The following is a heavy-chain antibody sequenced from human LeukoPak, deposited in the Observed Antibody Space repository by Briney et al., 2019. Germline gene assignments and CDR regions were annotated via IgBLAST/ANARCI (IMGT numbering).Heavy chain of an antibody. D-gene: IGHD5-18*01. Sequence: PGGSLRLSCAASGFTFSSYSMNWVRQAPGKGLEWVSSISSSSSYIYYADSVKGRFTISRDNAKNSLYLQMNSLRAEDTAVYYCAKVEAAMAEPHFDYWGQGTLVTVSS. CDR1: GFTFSSYS. CDR3: AKVEAAMAEPHFDY. CDR2: ISSSSSYI. V-gene: IGHV3-21*04. J-gene: IGHJ4*02.